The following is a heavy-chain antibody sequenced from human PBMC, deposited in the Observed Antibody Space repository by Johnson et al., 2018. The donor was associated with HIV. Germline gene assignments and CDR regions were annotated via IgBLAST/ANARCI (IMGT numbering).Heavy chain of an antibody. CDR1: GFTFDDYA. J-gene: IGHJ3*02. CDR3: ARARIRDRGDAFDI. Sequence: EVQVVESGGVVVQSGGSLRLSCAASGFTFDDYAMHWVRQAPGKGLEWVSLISRDGGSTYYADSVKGRFTISRDNAKNSLYLQMNSLRAEDTAVYYCARARIRDRGDAFDIWGQGTMVTVSS. V-gene: IGHV3-43D*03. CDR2: ISRDGGST. D-gene: IGHD2-15*01.